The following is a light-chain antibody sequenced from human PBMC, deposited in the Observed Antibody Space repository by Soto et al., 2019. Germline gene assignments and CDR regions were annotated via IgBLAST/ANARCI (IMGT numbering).Light chain of an antibody. J-gene: IGKJ1*01. Sequence: VMTQAPATLSVSPWERATLSCRASQSVASYLAWYQQKPGQAPRLLIYDASTRATDIPARFSGSGSGTDFTLTISSLQPDDFATYYCQQYNSYSQTFGQGTKVDIK. CDR3: QQYNSYSQT. CDR1: QSVASY. CDR2: DAS. V-gene: IGKV3-15*01.